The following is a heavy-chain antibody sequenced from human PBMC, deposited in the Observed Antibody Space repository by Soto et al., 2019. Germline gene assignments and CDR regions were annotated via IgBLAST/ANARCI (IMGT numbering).Heavy chain of an antibody. CDR1: GGSFSGYY. CDR3: ARVRIMRYYYGSGSYANGMDV. D-gene: IGHD3-10*01. Sequence: QVQLQQWGAGLLKPSETLSLTCAVYGGSFSGYYWSWIRQPPGKGLEWIGEINHSGSTNYNPSLKSRVTISVDTSKNQFSLKLSSVTAADTAVYYCARVRIMRYYYGSGSYANGMDVWGQGTTVTVSS. J-gene: IGHJ6*02. V-gene: IGHV4-34*01. CDR2: INHSGST.